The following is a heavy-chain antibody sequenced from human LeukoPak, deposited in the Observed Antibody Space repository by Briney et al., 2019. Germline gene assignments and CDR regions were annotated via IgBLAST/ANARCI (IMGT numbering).Heavy chain of an antibody. D-gene: IGHD2-2*01. CDR2: IKQDGSEK. V-gene: IGHV3-7*03. CDR3: GKDKGVVPAATYYYYYMDV. Sequence: GGSLRLSCAASGFTFSSYWMSWVRQAPGKGLEWVANIKQDGSEKYYVDSVKGRFTISRDNAKNSLYLQMNSLRAEDTALYYCGKDKGVVPAATYYYYYMDVWGKGTTVTISS. J-gene: IGHJ6*03. CDR1: GFTFSSYW.